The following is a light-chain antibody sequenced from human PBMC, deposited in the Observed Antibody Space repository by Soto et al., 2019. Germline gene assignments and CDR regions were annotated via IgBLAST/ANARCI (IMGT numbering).Light chain of an antibody. CDR2: AAS. J-gene: IGKJ5*01. Sequence: DIQMTQSPSSLSASVGDRVTITCRASQSISSYLNWYQQKPGKAPKLLIYAASSLQSWVPSRFSGSVSGTDFTLTISSLQPEDFATYYCQQSYSTPLSITFGQGTRLEIK. V-gene: IGKV1-39*01. CDR1: QSISSY. CDR3: QQSYSTPLSIT.